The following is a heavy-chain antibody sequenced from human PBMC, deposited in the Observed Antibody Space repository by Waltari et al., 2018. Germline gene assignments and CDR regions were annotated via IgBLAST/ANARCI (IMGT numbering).Heavy chain of an antibody. Sequence: RQAPGKGLEWVAVISYDGSNKFYAESVKGRFTISRDNSKNTLYLQMNSLRVEDTAVYFCAKERHPRWLQSTYFDYWGQGTLVTVSS. CDR3: AKERHPRWLQSTYFDY. D-gene: IGHD5-12*01. J-gene: IGHJ4*02. V-gene: IGHV3-30*18. CDR2: ISYDGSNK.